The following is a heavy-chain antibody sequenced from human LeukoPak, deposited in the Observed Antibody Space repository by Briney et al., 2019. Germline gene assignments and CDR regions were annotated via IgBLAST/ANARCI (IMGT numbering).Heavy chain of an antibody. V-gene: IGHV3-23*01. Sequence: GGSLRLSCAASGFTFTDYAMNWVRQAPGKGLEWVASTKGNGGSTNYTDSVKDRYTISRDNSKNTVYLQMHSLRADDTAVYYCAKGSYYYDTSGYFDSWGHGALVTVSS. CDR1: GFTFTDYA. J-gene: IGHJ4*01. CDR3: AKGSYYYDTSGYFDS. CDR2: TKGNGGST. D-gene: IGHD3-22*01.